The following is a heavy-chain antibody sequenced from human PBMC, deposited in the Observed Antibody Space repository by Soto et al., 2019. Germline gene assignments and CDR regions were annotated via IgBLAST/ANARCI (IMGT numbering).Heavy chain of an antibody. CDR3: AAGEASSRNLAPYYLDF. D-gene: IGHD6-13*01. CDR2: IHYSGAT. J-gene: IGHJ4*02. V-gene: IGHV4-59*01. CDR1: GGSMRNYF. Sequence: SETLSLTCTVSGGSMRNYFWTWIRQPPGKGLEWVGYIHYSGATSFFPSYNPSLRSRVTISEDTSKNQFSLKLLSVTTADTAVYFCAAGEASSRNLAPYYLDFWGQGTLVTVSS.